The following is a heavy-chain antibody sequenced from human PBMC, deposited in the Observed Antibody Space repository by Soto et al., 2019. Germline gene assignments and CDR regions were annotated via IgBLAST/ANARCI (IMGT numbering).Heavy chain of an antibody. CDR2: ISYDGSNK. J-gene: IGHJ5*02. Sequence: PGGSLRLXXAASGFTFSSYAMHWVRQAPGKGLEWVAVISYDGSNKYYADSVKGRFTISRDNSKNTLYLQMNSLRAEDTAVYYCARDXYCSSTSCYTMSPWGQGTLVTVSS. V-gene: IGHV3-30-3*01. CDR1: GFTFSSYA. D-gene: IGHD2-2*02. CDR3: ARDXYCSSTSCYTMSP.